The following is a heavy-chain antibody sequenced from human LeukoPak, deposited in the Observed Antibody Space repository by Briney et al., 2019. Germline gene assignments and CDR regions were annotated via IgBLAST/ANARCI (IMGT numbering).Heavy chain of an antibody. J-gene: IGHJ4*02. V-gene: IGHV1-69*13. CDR3: ATPTPSPSANYGILTGYYHPLFY. CDR2: IIPIFGTA. CDR1: GGTFSSNA. Sequence: SVKVSCKASGGTFSSNAISWVRQAPGQGLEWMGGIIPIFGTANYAQKSQGRVTITADESTSTAYMELSSLRSEDTAVYYCATPTPSPSANYGILTGYYHPLFYWGQGTLVTVSS. D-gene: IGHD3-9*01.